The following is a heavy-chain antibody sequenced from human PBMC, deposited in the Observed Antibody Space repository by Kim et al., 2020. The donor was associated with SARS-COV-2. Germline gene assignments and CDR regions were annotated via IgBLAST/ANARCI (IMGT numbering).Heavy chain of an antibody. D-gene: IGHD1-26*01. Sequence: SETLSLTCTVSGGSISSYYWSWIRQPPGKGLEWIGYIYYSGSTNYNPSLKSRVTISVDTSKNQFSLKLSSVTAADTAVYYCARAWDLYYFDYWGQGTLVT. V-gene: IGHV4-59*01. CDR3: ARAWDLYYFDY. CDR1: GGSISSYY. J-gene: IGHJ4*02. CDR2: IYYSGST.